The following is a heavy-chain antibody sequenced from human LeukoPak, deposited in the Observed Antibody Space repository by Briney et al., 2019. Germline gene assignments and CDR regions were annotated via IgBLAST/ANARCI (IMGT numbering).Heavy chain of an antibody. CDR1: GGSISSYY. J-gene: IGHJ6*02. D-gene: IGHD6-13*01. CDR3: ARVGSSSWYGVGFYYYGMDV. CDR2: IYYSGST. Sequence: ASETLSLTCTVSGGSISSYYWSWIRQPPGKGLEWIGYIYYSGSTNYNPSLKSRVTISVDTSKNQFSLKLSSVTAADTAVYYCARVGSSSWYGVGFYYYGMDVWGQGTTVTVSS. V-gene: IGHV4-59*01.